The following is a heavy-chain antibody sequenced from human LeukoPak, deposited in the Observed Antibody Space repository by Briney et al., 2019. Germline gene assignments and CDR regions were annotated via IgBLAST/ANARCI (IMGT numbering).Heavy chain of an antibody. J-gene: IGHJ5*02. V-gene: IGHV1-8*01. CDR1: GYTFASYD. CDR3: ARGQTPRQARYWFDP. Sequence: GASVKVSCKASGYTFASYDINWVRQATGQGLEWMGWMNPNSGNTGYAQKFQGRVTMTRNTSISTAYMELSSLRSEDTAVYYCARGQTPRQARYWFDPWGQGTLVTVSS. CDR2: MNPNSGNT.